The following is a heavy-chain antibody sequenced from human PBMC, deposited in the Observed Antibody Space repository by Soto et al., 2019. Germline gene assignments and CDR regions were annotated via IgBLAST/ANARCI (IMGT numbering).Heavy chain of an antibody. D-gene: IGHD6-19*01. Sequence: QVQLVESGGGVVQPGRSLRLSCAASGFTFSSYDMHWVRQAPGKGLEWVAVIWYDGSNKYYADSVKGRFTISRDNSKNTLYLQMNSLRAEDTAVYYCAREGSSGWYKGWFDPWGQGTLVTVSS. V-gene: IGHV3-33*01. CDR3: AREGSSGWYKGWFDP. CDR2: IWYDGSNK. J-gene: IGHJ5*02. CDR1: GFTFSSYD.